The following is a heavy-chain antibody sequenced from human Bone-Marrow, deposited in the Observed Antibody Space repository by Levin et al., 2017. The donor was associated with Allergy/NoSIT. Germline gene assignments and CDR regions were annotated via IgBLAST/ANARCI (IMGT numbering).Heavy chain of an antibody. CDR2: INLGDSDT. D-gene: IGHD3-16*01. V-gene: IGHV5-51*01. J-gene: IGHJ4*02. CDR3: ARLTFGGLPSHCFDY. CDR1: GYTFTNYW. Sequence: PGGSLRLSCKGSGYTFTNYWIGWVRQMPGEGLEWMGIINLGDSDTKYSPSFQGQVTISADTSLSTAYLQWSSLKASDTAMYYCARLTFGGLPSHCFDYWGQGTPVTVSS.